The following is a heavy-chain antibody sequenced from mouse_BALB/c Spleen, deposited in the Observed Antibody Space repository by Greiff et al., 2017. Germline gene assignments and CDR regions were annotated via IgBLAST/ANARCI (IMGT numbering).Heavy chain of an antibody. CDR2: ISSGGST. V-gene: IGHV5-6-5*01. CDR1: GFTFSSYA. CDR3: AREGIYYGSSSFAY. Sequence: EVKLMESGGGLVKPGGSLKLSCAASGFTFSSYAMSWVRQTPEKRLEWVASISSGGSTYYPDSVKGRFTISRDNARNILYLQMSSLRSEDTAMYYCAREGIYYGSSSFAYWGQGTLVTVSA. D-gene: IGHD1-1*01. J-gene: IGHJ3*01.